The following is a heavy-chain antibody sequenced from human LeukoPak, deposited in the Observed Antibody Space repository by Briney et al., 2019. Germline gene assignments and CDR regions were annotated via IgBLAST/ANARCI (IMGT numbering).Heavy chain of an antibody. CDR2: IYYSGST. V-gene: IGHV4-59*01. J-gene: IGHJ4*02. D-gene: IGHD3-22*01. CDR1: GGSISSYY. CDR3: ARDLVDSSGYYYGFDY. Sequence: SETLSLTCTGSGGSISSYYWSWHRQPPGKGLEWIGNIYYSGSTNYHPSLKSRVTISVDTSKNPFSLKLSSVTAADTAVYYCARDLVDSSGYYYGFDYWGQGTLVTVSS.